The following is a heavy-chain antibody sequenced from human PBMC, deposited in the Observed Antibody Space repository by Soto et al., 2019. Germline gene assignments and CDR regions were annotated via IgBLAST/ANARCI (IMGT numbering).Heavy chain of an antibody. CDR2: VYYTGTT. J-gene: IGHJ3*01. D-gene: IGHD1-26*01. V-gene: IGHV4-61*01. CDR1: GGSVTNGRYY. CDR3: ARTGSNYGADAFDV. Sequence: QVQLQESGPRLVKPSETLSLTCTVTGGSVTNGRYYWTWIRQSPEKGLEWIGFVYYTGTTTYNPSLKSRVTISLDPSKSQFSLTMTSVTAADAAVFYCARTGSNYGADAFDVWGQGTRVTVPS.